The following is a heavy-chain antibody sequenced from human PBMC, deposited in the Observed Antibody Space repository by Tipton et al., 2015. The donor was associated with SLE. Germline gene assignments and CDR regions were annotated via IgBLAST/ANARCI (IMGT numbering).Heavy chain of an antibody. V-gene: IGHV3-30*02. D-gene: IGHD3/OR15-3a*01. J-gene: IGHJ4*02. CDR2: IRYDGTEK. CDR1: GFIFSSSA. Sequence: SLRLSCEASGFIFSSSAMHWVRQAPGKGLEWVAFIRYDGTEKYFADSVKGRFTITRDNSKNTVYLQMNRLRAEDTAVYYCARGPSLDWLLFLDFWGQGTLVTVSS. CDR3: ARGPSLDWLLFLDF.